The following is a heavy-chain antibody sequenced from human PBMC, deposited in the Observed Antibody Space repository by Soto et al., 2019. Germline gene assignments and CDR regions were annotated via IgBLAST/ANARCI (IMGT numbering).Heavy chain of an antibody. Sequence: SLRLSCAASGFNFNNYSMSWVRQAPGKGLEWVSAISGSGATTYDADSVKGRFTISRGNSKNTLYLQMNSLRAEDTAVYYCAKRPAYYYDSSGFHFDYWGRGTLVTV. V-gene: IGHV3-23*01. J-gene: IGHJ4*02. D-gene: IGHD3-22*01. CDR1: GFNFNNYS. CDR2: ISGSGATT. CDR3: AKRPAYYYDSSGFHFDY.